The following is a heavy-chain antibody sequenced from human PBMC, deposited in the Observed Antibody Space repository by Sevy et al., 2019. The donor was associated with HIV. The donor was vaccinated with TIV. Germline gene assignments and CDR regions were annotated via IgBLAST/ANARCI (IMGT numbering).Heavy chain of an antibody. CDR1: GGSISSYY. CDR3: ARGLDTIVGPRYYYGMDV. Sequence: SETLSLTSTVSGGSISSYYWSWIRQPPGKGLEWIGYIYYSGSTNYNPSLKSRVTISLDTSRNQFSLKLSSVTAADTAVYYCARGLDTIVGPRYYYGMDVWGQGTTVTVSS. V-gene: IGHV4-59*01. D-gene: IGHD3-3*01. J-gene: IGHJ6*02. CDR2: IYYSGST.